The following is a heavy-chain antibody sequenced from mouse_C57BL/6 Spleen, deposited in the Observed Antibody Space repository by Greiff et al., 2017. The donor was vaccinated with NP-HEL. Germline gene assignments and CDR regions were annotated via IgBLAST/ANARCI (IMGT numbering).Heavy chain of an antibody. Sequence: EVKVEESGGGLVQPGGSLKLSCAASGFTFSDYYMYWVRQTPEKRLEWVAYISNGGGSTYYPDTVKGRFTIPRDNAKNTRYLQMSRLKSEDTAIYYCARRDSNYAMDYWGQGTSVTVSS. J-gene: IGHJ4*01. V-gene: IGHV5-12*01. D-gene: IGHD2-5*01. CDR2: ISNGGGST. CDR1: GFTFSDYY. CDR3: ARRDSNYAMDY.